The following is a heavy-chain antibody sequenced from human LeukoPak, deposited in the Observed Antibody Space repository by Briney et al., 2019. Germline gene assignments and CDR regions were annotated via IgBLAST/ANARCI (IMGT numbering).Heavy chain of an antibody. CDR1: GFTFDDYA. J-gene: IGHJ4*02. Sequence: SLRLSCTVSGFTFDDYAMHWVRQAPGKGLEWVSGISWNGGSVGYADSVKGRFTISRDNSKNTLYLQMNSLRAEDTAVYYCAKDRLLSAYYFDYWGQGTLVTVSS. CDR3: AKDRLLSAYYFDY. D-gene: IGHD3-22*01. V-gene: IGHV3-9*01. CDR2: ISWNGGSV.